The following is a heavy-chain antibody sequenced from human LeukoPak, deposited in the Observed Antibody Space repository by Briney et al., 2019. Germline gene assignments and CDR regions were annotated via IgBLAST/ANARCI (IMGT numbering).Heavy chain of an antibody. CDR3: ATARLILGATTKNYFDY. V-gene: IGHV3-33*01. CDR2: IWYDGSNK. Sequence: GGSLRLSCAASGFTFSSYGMQWVRQAPGKGLEWVAVIWYDGSNKYYADSVKGRFTISRDNAMHSLYLQMNSLRDEDTAVYYCATARLILGATTKNYFDYWGQGTLVTVSS. CDR1: GFTFSSYG. J-gene: IGHJ4*02. D-gene: IGHD1-26*01.